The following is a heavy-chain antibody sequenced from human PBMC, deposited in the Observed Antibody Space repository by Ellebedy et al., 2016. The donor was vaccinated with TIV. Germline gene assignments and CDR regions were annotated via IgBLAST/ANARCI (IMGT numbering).Heavy chain of an antibody. D-gene: IGHD3-10*01. V-gene: IGHV4-39*07. Sequence: SETLSLXCTVSGDSISNIPYYWGWLRQPPGKGMEWIGSIKYRGNTYYNPSLNSRVTISLDTSKRQISLNLKSATAADTAVYYCARGRRFSASFHPMMSTFEVWGQGTTVIVSS. CDR1: GDSISNIPYY. CDR3: ARGRRFSASFHPMMSTFEV. J-gene: IGHJ3*01. CDR2: IKYRGNT.